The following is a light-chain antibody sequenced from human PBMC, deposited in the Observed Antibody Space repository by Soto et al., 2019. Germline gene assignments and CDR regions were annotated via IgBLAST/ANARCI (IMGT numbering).Light chain of an antibody. CDR3: QQRSNWPIT. V-gene: IGKV3D-20*02. J-gene: IGKJ5*01. CDR1: QSVSSSY. CDR2: GAS. Sequence: EIVLTQSPGTLSLSPGERATLSCMASQSVSSSYLAWYQQKPGQAPRLLIYGASNRATGIPARFSGSGSGTDFTLTISSLEPEDFAVYYCQQRSNWPITFGQGTRLEIK.